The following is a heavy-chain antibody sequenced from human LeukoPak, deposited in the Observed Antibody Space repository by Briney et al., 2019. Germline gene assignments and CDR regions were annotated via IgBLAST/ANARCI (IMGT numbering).Heavy chain of an antibody. J-gene: IGHJ4*02. CDR1: GASIRSYY. Sequence: SETLSLTCTVSGASIRSYYWGWIRQPPGKGLEWIGYVHYSGNTNYSPSLKSRVTMSVDTSKNQFSLKVSSVTAADTALYYCVRGQRSYFRAVDDWGQGPLVTVSS. V-gene: IGHV4-59*01. CDR3: VRGQRSYFRAVDD. CDR2: VHYSGNT. D-gene: IGHD3-10*01.